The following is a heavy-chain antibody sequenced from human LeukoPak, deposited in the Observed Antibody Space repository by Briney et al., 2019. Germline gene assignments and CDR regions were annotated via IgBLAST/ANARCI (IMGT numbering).Heavy chain of an antibody. CDR2: MNPNSGNT. J-gene: IGHJ4*02. CDR3: ARGSYSSGWYFPPQPFDY. CDR1: GYTFTSYD. D-gene: IGHD6-19*01. V-gene: IGHV1-8*01. Sequence: ASVKVSCKASGYTFTSYDINWVRQATGQGLEWMGWMNPNSGNTGYAQKFQGRVTITRNTSISTAYMELSSLRSEDTAVYYCARGSYSSGWYFPPQPFDYWGQGTQVTVSS.